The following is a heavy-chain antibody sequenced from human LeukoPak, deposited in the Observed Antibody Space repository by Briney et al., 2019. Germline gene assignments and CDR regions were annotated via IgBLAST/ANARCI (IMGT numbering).Heavy chain of an antibody. J-gene: IGHJ4*02. CDR2: IRYDGSNK. D-gene: IGHD4-23*01. CDR3: AREGYMTTVVTGSPTPGY. CDR1: GFNFNSFA. Sequence: PGGSLRLSCAASGFNFNSFAMHWVRQAPGKGLEWVAFIRYDGSNKYYADSVKGRFTISRDNSKNTLYLQMNSPRAEDTAVYYCAREGYMTTVVTGSPTPGYWGQGTLVTVSS. V-gene: IGHV3-30*02.